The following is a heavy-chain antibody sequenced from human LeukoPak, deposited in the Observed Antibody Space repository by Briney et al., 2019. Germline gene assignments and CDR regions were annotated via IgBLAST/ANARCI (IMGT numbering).Heavy chain of an antibody. CDR3: NTPNEGNWFDP. D-gene: IGHD2-8*01. CDR2: IRDKGYGHAT. J-gene: IGHJ5*02. Sequence: PGGSLRLSRAASGFPFSDSAMHWVRQASGKGLEWVGRIRDKGYGHATAYAASVKGRFTLSRDDSKNTAYLQMNSLKTEDTALYNCNTPNEGNWFDPWGQGTLVTVSS. CDR1: GFPFSDSA. V-gene: IGHV3-73*01.